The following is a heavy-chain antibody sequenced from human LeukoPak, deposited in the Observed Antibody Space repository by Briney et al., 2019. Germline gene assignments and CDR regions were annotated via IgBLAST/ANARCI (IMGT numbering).Heavy chain of an antibody. CDR2: INHSGST. J-gene: IGHJ5*02. Sequence: SETLSLTCAVYGGSFSGYYWSWIRQPPGKGREGMGEINHSGSTNYNPSLRSRVTISVDTSKNQFSLKLSSVTAADTAVYYCARVLVRITIFGVGPNHNWFDPWGQGTLVTVSS. V-gene: IGHV4-34*01. CDR3: ARVLVRITIFGVGPNHNWFDP. CDR1: GGSFSGYY. D-gene: IGHD3-3*01.